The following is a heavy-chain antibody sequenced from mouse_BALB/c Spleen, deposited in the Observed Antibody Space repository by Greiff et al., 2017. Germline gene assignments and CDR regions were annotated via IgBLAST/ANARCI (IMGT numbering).Heavy chain of an antibody. V-gene: IGHV5-17*02. J-gene: IGHJ4*01. CDR2: ISSGSSTI. D-gene: IGHD1-1*02. Sequence: EVMLVESGGGLVQPGGSRKLSCAASGFTFSSFGMHWVRQAPEKGLEWVAYISSGSSTIYYADTVKGRFTISRDNPKNTLFLQMTRLTSEDTAMYYYARSGNYAMDYWGQGTSVTVSA. CDR3: ARSGNYAMDY. CDR1: GFTFSSFG.